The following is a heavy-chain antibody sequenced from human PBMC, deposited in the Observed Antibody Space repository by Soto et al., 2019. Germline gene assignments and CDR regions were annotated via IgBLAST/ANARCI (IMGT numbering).Heavy chain of an antibody. D-gene: IGHD6-19*01. V-gene: IGHV4-59*01. Sequence: PSETLSLTCTVSGGPINSYYGGWIRQPPGKGLELIGYIYFSGSTNYNPSLKSRVTISVDTSKNQFSLKLTSVTAADTAVYYCARGRSAVSPIDFWAQGTLVTVSS. CDR2: IYFSGST. CDR3: ARGRSAVSPIDF. J-gene: IGHJ4*02. CDR1: GGPINSYY.